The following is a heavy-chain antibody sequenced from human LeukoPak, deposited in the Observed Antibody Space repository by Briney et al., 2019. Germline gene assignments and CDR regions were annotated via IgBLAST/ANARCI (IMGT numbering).Heavy chain of an antibody. CDR2: IYYSGSA. CDR1: GVSVRSGNCY. J-gene: IGHJ5*02. D-gene: IGHD3-16*02. CDR3: ARDTYYDYVWGSHPPT. Sequence: SETLSLTCTVSGVSVRSGNCYWSWIRQPPGRGLEWIGYIYYSGSANYNPSLKSRVTISVDTSKNQFSLKLRSVTAADTAVYYCARDTYYDYVWGSHPPTWGQGSLVTVSS. V-gene: IGHV4-61*01.